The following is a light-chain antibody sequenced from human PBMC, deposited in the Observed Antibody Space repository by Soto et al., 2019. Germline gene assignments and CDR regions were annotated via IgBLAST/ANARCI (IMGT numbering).Light chain of an antibody. CDR2: ETP. CDR3: QQHHSLPLT. V-gene: IGKV1-33*01. J-gene: IGKJ3*01. Sequence: DIQMTQPPSSLSASVGDRVTITCQASQDIGNYLNWYQQKPGKAPKLLIYETPNMEIGVPSRFSGSGSGTDFSFSISSLQPEDIATYYCQQHHSLPLTFGPGTKVDIK. CDR1: QDIGNY.